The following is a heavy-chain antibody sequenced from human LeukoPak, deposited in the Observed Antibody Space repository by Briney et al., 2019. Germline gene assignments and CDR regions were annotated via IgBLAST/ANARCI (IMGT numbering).Heavy chain of an antibody. CDR2: IYPGDFDT. Sequence: GESLKISCKTSGYSLLNCWIAWVRQMPGKGLEWMGIIYPGDFDTIYSPSFQGQVTISVAKSINTAYLEWSSLQASDTAMYYCARVHYYETSDWGNYFDYWGQGTLVTVSS. V-gene: IGHV5-51*01. CDR1: GYSLLNCW. D-gene: IGHD3-22*01. J-gene: IGHJ4*02. CDR3: ARVHYYETSDWGNYFDY.